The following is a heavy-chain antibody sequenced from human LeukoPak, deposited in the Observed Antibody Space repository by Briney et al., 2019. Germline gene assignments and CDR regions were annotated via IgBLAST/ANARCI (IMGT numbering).Heavy chain of an antibody. CDR1: GGSFSGYY. D-gene: IGHD6-13*01. V-gene: IGHV4-59*01. CDR2: VYYSGST. Sequence: PSETLSLTCAVYGGSFSGYYWSWIRQPPGKGLEWIGYVYYSGSTNYNPSLKSRVTISVDTSKNQFSLKLSSVTAADTAVYYCARDPRSHSSSWYWYFDLWGRGTLVTVSS. J-gene: IGHJ2*01. CDR3: ARDPRSHSSSWYWYFDL.